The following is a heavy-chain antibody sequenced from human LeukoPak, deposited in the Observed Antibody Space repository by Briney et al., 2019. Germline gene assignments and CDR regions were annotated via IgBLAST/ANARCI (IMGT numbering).Heavy chain of an antibody. J-gene: IGHJ4*02. CDR2: IYHSGST. CDR1: GGSISSGVYY. V-gene: IGHV4-31*03. D-gene: IGHD5-24*01. Sequence: SQTLSLTCTVSGGSISSGVYYWTWIRQLPGKDLEWIGYIYHSGSTYYNPSLKSRVSMSVDTSKNQFSLRLTSVTAADTAVYYCARDKGDGYNYWLFDHWGQGTLVTVSS. CDR3: ARDKGDGYNYWLFDH.